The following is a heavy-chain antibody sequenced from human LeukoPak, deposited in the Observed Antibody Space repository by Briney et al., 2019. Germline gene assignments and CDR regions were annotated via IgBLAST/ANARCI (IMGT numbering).Heavy chain of an antibody. J-gene: IGHJ5*02. CDR3: ARDLPFGGREYDFWSGYFLDP. CDR1: GFTFSSYW. CDR2: INSDGSST. Sequence: QTGGSLRLSCAASGFTFSSYWMHWVRQAPGKGLVWVSRINSDGSSTSYADSVKGRFTISRDNAKNTLYLQMNSLRAEDTAVYYCARDLPFGGREYDFWSGYFLDPWGQGTLVTVSS. V-gene: IGHV3-74*01. D-gene: IGHD3-3*01.